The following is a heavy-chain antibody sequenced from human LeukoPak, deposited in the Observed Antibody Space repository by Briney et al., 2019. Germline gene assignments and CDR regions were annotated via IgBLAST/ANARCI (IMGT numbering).Heavy chain of an antibody. CDR2: INPSGGST. Sequence: SVKVSCKASGYTFTSYYMHWVRPAPGQGLEWMGIINPSGGSTSYAQKFQGRVTMTRDTSTSTVYMELSSLRSEDTAVYYCAREPSGYDTPDAFDIWGQGTMVTVSS. D-gene: IGHD5-12*01. CDR3: AREPSGYDTPDAFDI. J-gene: IGHJ3*02. CDR1: GYTFTSYY. V-gene: IGHV1-46*01.